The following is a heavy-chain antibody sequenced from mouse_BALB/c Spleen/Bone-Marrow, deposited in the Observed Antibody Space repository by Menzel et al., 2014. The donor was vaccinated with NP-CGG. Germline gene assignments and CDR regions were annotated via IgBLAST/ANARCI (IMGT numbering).Heavy chain of an antibody. Sequence: EVQLQQSGPELVKPGASVKMSCKASGYTFTGYVMHWVKQKRGQGLEWIGYINPYNDGTKYNEKFKGKATLTSDKSSSTAYMELSSLTSEDSAVYYCARKGGLRRGDYYTMDYWGQGTSVTVSS. J-gene: IGHJ4*01. CDR3: ARKGGLRRGDYYTMDY. D-gene: IGHD2-4*01. CDR1: GYTFTGYV. V-gene: IGHV1-14*01. CDR2: INPYNDGT.